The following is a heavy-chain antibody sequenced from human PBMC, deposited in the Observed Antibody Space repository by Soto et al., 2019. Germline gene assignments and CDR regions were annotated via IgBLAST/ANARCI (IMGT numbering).Heavy chain of an antibody. CDR3: AIPLARTTPFDH. V-gene: IGHV5-10-1*01. CDR1: GYTFTNYY. D-gene: IGHD1-7*01. Sequence: PGESLKISCQASGYTFTNYYIAWVRQVPGKGLEWMGRIDPSDSYIKYSPSFEGHVTMSVDKSISTAFLQWSRLEASDTAMYFCAIPLARTTPFDHWGQGSLVTVSS. J-gene: IGHJ4*02. CDR2: IDPSDSYI.